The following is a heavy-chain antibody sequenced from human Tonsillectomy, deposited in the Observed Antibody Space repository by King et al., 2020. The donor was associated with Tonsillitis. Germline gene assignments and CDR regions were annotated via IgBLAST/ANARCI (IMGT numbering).Heavy chain of an antibody. V-gene: IGHV3-7*01. D-gene: IGHD5-12*01. CDR3: ARGRGYSGYNPF. Sequence: VQLVESGGGLVQPGGSLRLSCAASGFTFSSYWMSWVRQAPRKVLEWLANIQQDGSEKNYVDSVKGRCTISRDNAKNSLYLQMNSLRAEDTAVYYCARGRGYSGYNPFWGQGTLVTVSS. J-gene: IGHJ4*02. CDR2: IQQDGSEK. CDR1: GFTFSSYW.